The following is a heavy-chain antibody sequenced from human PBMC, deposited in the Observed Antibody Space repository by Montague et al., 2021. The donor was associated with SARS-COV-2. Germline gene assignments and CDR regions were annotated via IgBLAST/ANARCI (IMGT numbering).Heavy chain of an antibody. CDR2: IYWDGDQ. V-gene: IGHV2-5*02. CDR1: GFSLNTGGVG. D-gene: IGHD3-3*01. J-gene: IGHJ3*01. CDR3: ARRYDFYRAEDFDA. Sequence: PALVKPTQTLTLTCVFSGFSLNTGGVGVAWIRRPPGKALEWLAPIYWDGDQRYSPSLKTRVTITKDTSRNRVVLTMTNLDPVDTATYYCARRYDFYRAEDFDAWGQGTMVTVSS.